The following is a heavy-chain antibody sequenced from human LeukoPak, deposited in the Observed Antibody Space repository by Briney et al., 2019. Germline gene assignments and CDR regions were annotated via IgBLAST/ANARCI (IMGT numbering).Heavy chain of an antibody. CDR2: ISAYNGNT. V-gene: IGHV1-18*01. CDR3: AREGGDIVVVPAAGNWFDP. J-gene: IGHJ5*02. D-gene: IGHD2-2*01. Sequence: APVKACPKASGYTFTSYGISWVRQAPGQGLEWMGWISAYNGNTNYAQKLHGRVTMTTDTSTSTAYMELRSLRSDDTAVYYCAREGGDIVVVPAAGNWFDPWGQGTLVTVSS. CDR1: GYTFTSYG.